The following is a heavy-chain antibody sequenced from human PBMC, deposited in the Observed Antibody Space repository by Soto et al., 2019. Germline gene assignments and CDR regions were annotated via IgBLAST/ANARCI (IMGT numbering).Heavy chain of an antibody. V-gene: IGHV5-51*01. J-gene: IGHJ6*02. CDR3: ASQGSTRSYYYYGMDV. CDR1: RYSFTSYW. D-gene: IGHD2-2*01. CDR2: IYPGDSDT. Sequence: GESLKISGKGSRYSFTSYWIGWVRQMPGKGLEWMGIIYPGDSDTRYSPSFQGQVTISADKSISTAYLQWSSLKASDTAMYYCASQGSTRSYYYYGMDVWGQGTTVTVSS.